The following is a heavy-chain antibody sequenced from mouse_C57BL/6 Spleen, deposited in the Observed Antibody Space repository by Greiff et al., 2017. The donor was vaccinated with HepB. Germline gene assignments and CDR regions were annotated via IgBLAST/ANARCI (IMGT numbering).Heavy chain of an antibody. V-gene: IGHV1-61*01. D-gene: IGHD2-4*01. Sequence: VQLQQSGAELVRPGSSVKLSCKASGYTFTSYWMDWVKQRPGQGLEWIGNIYPSDSETHYNQKFKDKATLTVDKSSSTAYMQLSSLTSEDSAVYYCARSDYDGFMDYWGQGTSVTVSS. CDR2: IYPSDSET. CDR1: GYTFTSYW. CDR3: ARSDYDGFMDY. J-gene: IGHJ4*01.